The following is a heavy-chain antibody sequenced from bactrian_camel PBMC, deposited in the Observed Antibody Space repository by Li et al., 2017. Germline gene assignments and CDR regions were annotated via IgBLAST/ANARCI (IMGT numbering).Heavy chain of an antibody. Sequence: VQLVESGGGLVQPGGSLRLSCAATGFTFSNVFVNWVRQVPGKGPEWVGRIHSDREDTFYADSVKGRFTISRDNAKNTVYLQLSSLKPEDTAVYYCTAGITGWEYNYWGRGTQVTVS. CDR2: IHSDREDT. CDR3: TAGITGWEYNY. J-gene: IGHJ4*01. CDR1: GFTFSNVF. V-gene: IGHV3S6*01. D-gene: IGHD5*01.